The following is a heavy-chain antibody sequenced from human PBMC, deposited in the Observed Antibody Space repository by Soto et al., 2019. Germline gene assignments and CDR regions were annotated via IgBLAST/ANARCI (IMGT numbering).Heavy chain of an antibody. CDR3: AKDRRVAVAWVVFGMDV. J-gene: IGHJ6*02. Sequence: QVQLVESGGGVVQPGRSLRLSCAASGFTFSSYGMHWVRQAPGKGLEWVAVISYDGSNKYYADSVKGRFTISRDNSKNTLYLQMNILGAEDTAVYYCAKDRRVAVAWVVFGMDVWGQGTTVTVSS. V-gene: IGHV3-30*18. D-gene: IGHD6-19*01. CDR1: GFTFSSYG. CDR2: ISYDGSNK.